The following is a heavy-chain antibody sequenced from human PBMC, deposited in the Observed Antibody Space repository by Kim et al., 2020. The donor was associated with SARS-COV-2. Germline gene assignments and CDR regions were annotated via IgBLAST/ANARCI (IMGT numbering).Heavy chain of an antibody. J-gene: IGHJ2*01. Sequence: GGSLRLSCAASGFTLSYYGMHWVRQAPGKGLEWVATIWSDGSNKYYVDSVEGRFAISRDTSKSTVFLQMNSLRAEDTAVYYCARDADTTGTYWYFDLWGR. V-gene: IGHV3-33*01. CDR3: ARDADTTGTYWYFDL. D-gene: IGHD1-1*01. CDR2: IWSDGSNK. CDR1: GFTLSYYG.